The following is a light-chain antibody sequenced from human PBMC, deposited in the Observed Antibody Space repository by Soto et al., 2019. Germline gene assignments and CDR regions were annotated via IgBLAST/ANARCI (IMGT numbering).Light chain of an antibody. CDR2: RAS. V-gene: IGKV3-20*01. CDR1: QSVSSIY. Sequence: EIVLTQSPGTLSLSPGERATLSCRASQSVSSIYLAWYQQKPGQAPRLLIYRASSRATGIPDRFSGSGSGDDLPLTISGLEPDDFAVYYCQQYGGSAPYPFGQSTKLEIK. J-gene: IGKJ2*01. CDR3: QQYGGSAPYP.